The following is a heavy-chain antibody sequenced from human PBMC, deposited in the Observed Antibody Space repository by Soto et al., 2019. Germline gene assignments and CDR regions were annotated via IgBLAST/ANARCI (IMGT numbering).Heavy chain of an antibody. CDR2: IYYSGTT. CDR1: GYSISSSNW. Sequence: QVQLQESGPGLVKPSDTLSLTCAVSGYSISSSNWWGWIRQPPGKGLEWIGYIYYSGTTYYNPSLKSRVSMAVDTSKNQFSLKLTSVTAVDTAVYYCARREIQGPIDYWGQGTLVTVSS. D-gene: IGHD1-26*01. J-gene: IGHJ4*02. CDR3: ARREIQGPIDY. V-gene: IGHV4-28*01.